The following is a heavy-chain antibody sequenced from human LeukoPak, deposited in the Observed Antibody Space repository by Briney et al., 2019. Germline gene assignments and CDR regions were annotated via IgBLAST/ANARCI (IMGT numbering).Heavy chain of an antibody. J-gene: IGHJ5*02. CDR3: ARGWVTGIAAAGDPGQFDP. Sequence: SETLSLTCTVSGGSISSYYWSWIRQPPGKGLEWIGYIYYSGSTNYNPSLKSRVTISVDTSKNQFSLKLSSVTAADTAVYYCARGWVTGIAAAGDPGQFDPWGQGTLVTVSS. CDR2: IYYSGST. D-gene: IGHD6-13*01. V-gene: IGHV4-59*01. CDR1: GGSISSYY.